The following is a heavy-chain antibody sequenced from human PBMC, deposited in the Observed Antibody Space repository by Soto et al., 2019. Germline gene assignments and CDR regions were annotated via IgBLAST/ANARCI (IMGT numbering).Heavy chain of an antibody. CDR3: ARESAYCSGGSFYGGIDY. CDR2: IYYSGST. V-gene: IGHV4-61*01. Sequence: SETLSLTCTVSGGSVSSGSYYWSWIRQPPGKGLEWIGYIYYSGSTNYNPSLKSRVTISVDTSKNQFSLKLSSVTAADTAVYYCARESAYCSGGSFYGGIDYWGQRTLVTVSS. D-gene: IGHD2-15*01. J-gene: IGHJ4*02. CDR1: GGSVSSGSYY.